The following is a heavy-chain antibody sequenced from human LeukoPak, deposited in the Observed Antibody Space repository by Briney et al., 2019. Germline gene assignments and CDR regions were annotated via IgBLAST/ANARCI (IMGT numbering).Heavy chain of an antibody. CDR2: INSDGSST. D-gene: IGHD3-22*01. CDR1: GFTFSSYW. CDR3: ASAPYYYDSSGYGDAFDI. V-gene: IGHV3-74*01. Sequence: GGSLRLSCAASGFTFSSYWMHWVRQAPGKGLVWVSRINSDGSSTGYADSVKGRFTISRDNAKNTLYLQMNSLRAEDTAVYYCASAPYYYDSSGYGDAFDIWGQGTMVTVSS. J-gene: IGHJ3*02.